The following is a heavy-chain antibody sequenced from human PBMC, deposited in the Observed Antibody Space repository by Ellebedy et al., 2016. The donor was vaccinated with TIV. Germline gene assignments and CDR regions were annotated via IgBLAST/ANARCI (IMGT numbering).Heavy chain of an antibody. Sequence: PGGSLRLSCAASGFTFSSYAMGWVRQTPGKGLEWVSGISGRTASTYYADSVKGRFTISRDNSKNTLYLQMTSLRAEDTAVYYCAKTRGDSSGWMEFDYWGQGTLVTVSS. CDR3: AKTRGDSSGWMEFDY. V-gene: IGHV3-23*01. CDR2: ISGRTAST. D-gene: IGHD6-19*01. CDR1: GFTFSSYA. J-gene: IGHJ4*02.